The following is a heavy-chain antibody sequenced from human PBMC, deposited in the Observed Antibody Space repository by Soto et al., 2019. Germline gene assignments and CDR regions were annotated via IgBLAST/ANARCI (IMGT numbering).Heavy chain of an antibody. V-gene: IGHV1-18*01. D-gene: IGHD2-8*01. CDR1: GYTFTRYG. Sequence: GASVKVSCKASGYTFTRYGISWVRQAPGQGLEWMGWISGYNGDTNYAQKFQGRVTMTVDTSTTTAFMELRSLTSDDRAVYYCAKNGQPPYYYYGMDVWGQGTTVTV. J-gene: IGHJ6*02. CDR3: AKNGQPPYYYYGMDV. CDR2: ISGYNGDT.